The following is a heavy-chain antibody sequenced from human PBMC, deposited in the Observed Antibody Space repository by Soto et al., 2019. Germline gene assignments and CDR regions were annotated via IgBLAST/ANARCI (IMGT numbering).Heavy chain of an antibody. Sequence: SETLSLTCTVSGGSISSGGYYWSWIRQHPGKGLEWIGYIYYSGSTYYNPSLKSRVTISVDTSKNQFSLKLSSVTAADTAVYYCAMYCSSTSCHNDAFDIWGQGTMVTVSS. D-gene: IGHD2-2*01. CDR1: GGSISSGGYY. CDR3: AMYCSSTSCHNDAFDI. CDR2: IYYSGST. V-gene: IGHV4-31*03. J-gene: IGHJ3*02.